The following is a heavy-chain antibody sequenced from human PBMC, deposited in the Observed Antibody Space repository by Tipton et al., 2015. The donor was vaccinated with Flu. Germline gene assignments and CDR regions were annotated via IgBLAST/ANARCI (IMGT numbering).Heavy chain of an antibody. CDR3: VRAIYASDNY. D-gene: IGHD3-10*01. V-gene: IGHV3-48*03. CDR2: ISSRGGTI. J-gene: IGHJ4*02. Sequence: SLRLSCAASGFTFRSYEMNWVRQAPGKGLEWLSYISSRGGTIYYADSVKGRFTISRDNAKSTLYLQMNNLRGEDTAVYFCVRAIYASDNYSGQGTLVTVSS. CDR1: GFTFRSYE.